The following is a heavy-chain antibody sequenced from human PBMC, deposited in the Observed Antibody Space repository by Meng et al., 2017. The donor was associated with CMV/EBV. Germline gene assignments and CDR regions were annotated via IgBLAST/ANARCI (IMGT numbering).Heavy chain of an antibody. D-gene: IGHD2-2*01. CDR1: GGSFSGYY. V-gene: IGHV4-34*01. Sequence: SETLSLTCAVYGGSFSGYYWSWIRQPPGKGLEWIGEINHSGSTNYNPSLKSRVTISVDTSKNQFSLKLSSVTAADTAMYYCARGHRYCSSTSCYLYYGMDVWGQGTTVTVSS. CDR3: ARGHRYCSSTSCYLYYGMDV. CDR2: INHSGST. J-gene: IGHJ6*02.